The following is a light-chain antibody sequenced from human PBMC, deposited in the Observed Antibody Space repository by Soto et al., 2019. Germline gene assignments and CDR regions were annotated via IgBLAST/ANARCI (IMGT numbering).Light chain of an antibody. Sequence: DLQMTQSPSSLSASVGDRVTITCRASQGIRDALGWYQQKPGKAPKRLIYAASRLQSGVPSRFSGSGSRTEFTLTISSLQPEDFATYYCLQHNSYPQTFGQGTKVEIK. CDR2: AAS. J-gene: IGKJ1*01. CDR1: QGIRDA. CDR3: LQHNSYPQT. V-gene: IGKV1-17*01.